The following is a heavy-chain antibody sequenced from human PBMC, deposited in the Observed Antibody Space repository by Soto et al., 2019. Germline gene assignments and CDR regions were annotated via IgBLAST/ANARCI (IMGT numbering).Heavy chain of an antibody. J-gene: IGHJ4*02. Sequence: PGESLKISCECSGYSFTSYCIGWVRQMPGKGLEWVGIICPGDSDSRYSPSFQGQVTISADKSISTAYVQWSSLKASDTAMYYCASGRRSIVGATNFDFWGQGTLVTVSS. CDR3: ASGRRSIVGATNFDF. CDR1: GYSFTSYC. D-gene: IGHD1-26*01. V-gene: IGHV5-51*01. CDR2: ICPGDSDS.